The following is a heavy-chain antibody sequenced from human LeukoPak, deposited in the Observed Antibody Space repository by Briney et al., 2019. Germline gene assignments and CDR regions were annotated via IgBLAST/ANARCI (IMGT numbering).Heavy chain of an antibody. D-gene: IGHD1-26*01. J-gene: IGHJ4*02. V-gene: IGHV3-7*01. Sequence: GGPLRLSCAASGFTFSTYWMSWVRQAPGKGLEWVANMNQDGSEKYYVDSVKGRFTISGDNAKNSLYLQMNNPRPEDTAVYYCARGGELLRPADYWGQGTLVTVSS. CDR2: MNQDGSEK. CDR1: GFTFSTYW. CDR3: ARGGELLRPADY.